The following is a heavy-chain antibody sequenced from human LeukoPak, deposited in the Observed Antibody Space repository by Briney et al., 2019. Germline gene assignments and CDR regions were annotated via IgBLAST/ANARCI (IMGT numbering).Heavy chain of an antibody. CDR1: GGSISNISYY. Sequence: PSETLSLTCTVSGGSISNISYYWGWIRQPPGKGLEWIGSIYYSGSTYYNPSLKSRVTMSVDTSKNQFSLKLSSVTAADTAVYYCARDGTPHIDVVVPAAIQDYYYYYMDVWGKGTTVTVSS. J-gene: IGHJ6*03. CDR3: ARDGTPHIDVVVPAAIQDYYYYYMDV. V-gene: IGHV4-39*07. D-gene: IGHD2-2*02. CDR2: IYYSGST.